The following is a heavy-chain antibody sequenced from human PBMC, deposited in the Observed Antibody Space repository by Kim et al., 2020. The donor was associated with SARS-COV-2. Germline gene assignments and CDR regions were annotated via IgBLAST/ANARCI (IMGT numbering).Heavy chain of an antibody. Sequence: SETLSLTCTVSGASISLYYWSWIRQPPGKGLEWIGYIYNSETTKYNPSFKSRVTITVATSRKWVSLHLKSVTAENPAVYYCASLGGGYWGKGILVPVAS. CDR2: IYNSETT. CDR1: GASISLYY. V-gene: IGHV4-59*08. D-gene: IGHD3-10*01. J-gene: IGHJ4*02. CDR3: ASLGGGY.